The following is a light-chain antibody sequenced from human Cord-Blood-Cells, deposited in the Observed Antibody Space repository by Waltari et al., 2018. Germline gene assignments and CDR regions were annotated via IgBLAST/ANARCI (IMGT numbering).Light chain of an antibody. CDR1: QGVSSY. J-gene: IGKJ2*01. CDR3: QQRSNCT. V-gene: IGKV3D-11*01. CDR2: DAS. Sequence: EIVLTQSPATLSLSPGERATLSCRASQGVSSYLAWYQQKPGQAPRLLIYDASNRATGIPARFSGSEPGTDFTLTISSLEPEDFAVYYCQQRSNCTFGQGTKLEIK.